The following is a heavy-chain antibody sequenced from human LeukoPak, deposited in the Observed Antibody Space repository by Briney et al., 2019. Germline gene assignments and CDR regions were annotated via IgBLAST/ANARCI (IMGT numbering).Heavy chain of an antibody. CDR1: GFTFSSYD. Sequence: GGSLRLSCAASGFTFSSYDMDWVRQAPGKGLEWVAFIRYGGSNKYYADSVKGRFTISRDNSKNTLYLQMNSLRAEDTAVYYCAKDLRSYYYYYMDVWGKGTTVTVSS. CDR3: AKDLRSYYYYYMDV. CDR2: IRYGGSNK. J-gene: IGHJ6*03. V-gene: IGHV3-30*02. D-gene: IGHD5/OR15-5a*01.